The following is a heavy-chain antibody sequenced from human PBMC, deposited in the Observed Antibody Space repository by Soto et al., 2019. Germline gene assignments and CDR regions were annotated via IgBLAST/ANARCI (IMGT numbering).Heavy chain of an antibody. D-gene: IGHD5-18*01. Sequence: EVQLVESGGGLVKPGGSLRLSCAASGFTFSSFALSWVRQAPGKGLEWVSAISGSGDGTDYADSVKGRFTISRDNSKNTLYLQMNSLRAEDTAVYYCAGPGYSSQDYWGQGALVTVSS. CDR2: ISGSGDGT. CDR1: GFTFSSFA. CDR3: AGPGYSSQDY. J-gene: IGHJ4*02. V-gene: IGHV3-23*04.